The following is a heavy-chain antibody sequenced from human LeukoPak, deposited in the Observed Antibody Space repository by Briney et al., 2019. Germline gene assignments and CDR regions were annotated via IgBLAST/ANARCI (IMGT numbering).Heavy chain of an antibody. D-gene: IGHD4-11*01. CDR3: ARAYSNYGYYYYYMDV. CDR1: GGSISSYY. J-gene: IGHJ6*03. CDR2: IYYSGST. V-gene: IGHV4-59*08. Sequence: SETLSLTCTVSGGSISSYYWSWIRQPPGKGLEWIGYIYYSGSTNYNPSLKSRVTISVDTSKNQFSLKLSSVTAADTAVYYCARAYSNYGYYYYYMDVWGKGTTVTVSS.